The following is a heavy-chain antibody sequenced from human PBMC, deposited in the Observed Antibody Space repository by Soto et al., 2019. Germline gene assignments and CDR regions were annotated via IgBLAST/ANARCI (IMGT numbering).Heavy chain of an antibody. J-gene: IGHJ5*02. D-gene: IGHD1-20*01. CDR3: AKDKGYNWNNEGWFDP. V-gene: IGHV3-9*01. CDR2: ISWNSGSI. Sequence: VQLVESGGGLVQPGRSLRLSCAASGFTFDDYAMHWVRQAPGKGLEWVSGISWNSGSIGYADSVKGRFTISRDNAKNSLYLQMNSLRAEDTALYYCAKDKGYNWNNEGWFDPWGQGTLVTVSS. CDR1: GFTFDDYA.